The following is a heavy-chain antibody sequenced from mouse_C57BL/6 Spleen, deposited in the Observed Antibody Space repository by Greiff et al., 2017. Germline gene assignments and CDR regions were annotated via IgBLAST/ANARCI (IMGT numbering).Heavy chain of an antibody. D-gene: IGHD4-1*01. CDR2: MYPGSGST. CDR1: GYNFPSYW. V-gene: IGHV1-55*01. CDR3: ARRLTGGDY. J-gene: IGHJ2*01. Sequence: QVQLQQPGAELVKPGASVKMSCKASGYNFPSYWLTWVKPRPGQGLEWIGDMYPGSGSTNDNEKFKSKATLTVDTSSSTAYMQLSSLTSEDSAVYYCARRLTGGDYWGQGTTLTVSS.